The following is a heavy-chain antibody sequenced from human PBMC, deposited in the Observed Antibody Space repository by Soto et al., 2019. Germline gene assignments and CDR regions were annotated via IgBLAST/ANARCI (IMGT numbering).Heavy chain of an antibody. CDR3: ARVSSGYYSDFDY. CDR1: GFTFSDYY. Sequence: GSLRLSCAASGFTFSDYYMSWIRQAPGKGLEWVSYISSSGSTIYYADSVKGRFTISRDNAKNTLYLQMNSLRAEDTAVYYCARVSSGYYSDFDYWGQGTLVTVSS. J-gene: IGHJ4*02. V-gene: IGHV3-11*04. CDR2: ISSSGSTI. D-gene: IGHD3-22*01.